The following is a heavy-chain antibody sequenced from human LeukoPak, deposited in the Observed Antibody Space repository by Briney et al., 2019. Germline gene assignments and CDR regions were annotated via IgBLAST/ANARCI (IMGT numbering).Heavy chain of an antibody. Sequence: ASVKVSCKASGGTFSSYAISWVRQAPGQGLEWMGRIIPIFGTANYAQKFQGRVTITTDESTSTAYMELSSLRPEDTAVYYCARDQSWNEGFDYWGQGTLVTVSS. CDR2: IIPIFGTA. CDR3: ARDQSWNEGFDY. CDR1: GGTFSSYA. J-gene: IGHJ4*02. D-gene: IGHD1-1*01. V-gene: IGHV1-69*05.